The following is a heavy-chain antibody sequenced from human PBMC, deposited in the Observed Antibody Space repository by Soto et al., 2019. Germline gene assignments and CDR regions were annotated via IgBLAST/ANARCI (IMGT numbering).Heavy chain of an antibody. V-gene: IGHV1-69*01. D-gene: IGHD6-19*01. CDR2: IVPIYRTA. CDR3: ARGYSSDWYSRYCFDF. Sequence: WAQHANGQGLEWVGGIVPIYRTADYAQKFQGRVTITADESARTSYMELRSLKSQDTAVYYCARGYSSDWYSRYCFDFWGQAPLVSVSS. J-gene: IGHJ4*02.